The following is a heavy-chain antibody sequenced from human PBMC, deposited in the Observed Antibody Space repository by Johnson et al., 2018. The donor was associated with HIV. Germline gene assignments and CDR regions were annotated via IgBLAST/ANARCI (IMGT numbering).Heavy chain of an antibody. CDR3: TTDRGADTLVPQRPRYAFDI. V-gene: IGHV3-53*01. CDR1: GFTVSSNY. CDR2: IYSGGRNK. Sequence: GSLRLSCAASGFTVSSNYMSWVRQAPGKGLEWVSVIYSGGRNKYYADSVKGRVTISRDNSKNTLYLQMDSLKTEDTAVYYCTTDRGADTLVPQRPRYAFDIWDQVTMVTVSS. J-gene: IGHJ3*02. D-gene: IGHD3-10*01.